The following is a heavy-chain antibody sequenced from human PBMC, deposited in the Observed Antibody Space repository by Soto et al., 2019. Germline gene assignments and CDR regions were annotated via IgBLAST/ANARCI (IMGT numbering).Heavy chain of an antibody. Sequence: GGSLRLSCAASGFTVSSNYMSWVRQAPGKGLERVSVIYSGGSTYYADSVKGRFTISRDNSKNTLYLQMNSLRAEDTAVYYCARGADYCSSTSCYIYYYYYYMDVWGKGTTVTVSS. D-gene: IGHD2-2*02. CDR1: GFTVSSNY. CDR3: ARGADYCSSTSCYIYYYYYYMDV. V-gene: IGHV3-66*01. J-gene: IGHJ6*03. CDR2: IYSGGST.